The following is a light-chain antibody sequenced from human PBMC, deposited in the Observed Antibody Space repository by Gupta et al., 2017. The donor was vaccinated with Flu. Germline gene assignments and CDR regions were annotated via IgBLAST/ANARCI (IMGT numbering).Light chain of an antibody. CDR2: DVT. CDR1: SSDIGVYNY. J-gene: IGLJ1*01. Sequence: QSVLTQPASVSGSLGQSITISCTGTSSDIGVYNYVSWYQHHPGKAPKLILHDVTVRPSGVSDRFSGSKSGNTASLTISGRQAEDEADDVCGSYTSITTYVCAPATKV. V-gene: IGLV2-14*01. CDR3: GSYTSITTYV.